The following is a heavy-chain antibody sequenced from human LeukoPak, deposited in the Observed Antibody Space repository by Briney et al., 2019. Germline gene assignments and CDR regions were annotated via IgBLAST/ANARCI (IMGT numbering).Heavy chain of an antibody. D-gene: IGHD5-18*01. CDR2: IYSGGST. J-gene: IGHJ4*02. CDR1: GFTVSSNY. CDR3: ARDPVDTAMVTGGY. Sequence: GGSLRLSCAASGFTVSSNYMRWVRQAPGKGLEWVSVIYSGGSTHYADSVKDRFTISRHNSKNTLYLQMNSLRAEDTAVYYCARDPVDTAMVTGGYWGQGTLVTVSS. V-gene: IGHV3-53*04.